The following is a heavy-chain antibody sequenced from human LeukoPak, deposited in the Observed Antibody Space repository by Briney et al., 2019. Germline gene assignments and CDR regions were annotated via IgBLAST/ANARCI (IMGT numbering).Heavy chain of an antibody. V-gene: IGHV3-23*01. CDR2: ISGSGGTT. J-gene: IGHJ4*02. CDR1: GFTFSSYA. Sequence: GGSLRLSCAASGFTFSSYAMSWVRQAPGEGLEWVSTISGSGGTTYYADSVKGRFTICRDNSKNTLYLQMNSLRAEDTAVYFCAKDYDVGSSDWYRFFDYWGQGTLVTVSS. D-gene: IGHD6-13*01. CDR3: AKDYDVGSSDWYRFFDY.